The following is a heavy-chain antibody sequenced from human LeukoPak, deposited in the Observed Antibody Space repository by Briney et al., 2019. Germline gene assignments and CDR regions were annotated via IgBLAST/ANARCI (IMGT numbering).Heavy chain of an antibody. J-gene: IGHJ6*02. Sequence: SETLTLTCTASGGTISSYCWSWIRQPPGKGLEWIRYIYYSGSTNYNPSLKSRVTISVDTSKNQFSLKLSSVTAADTAVYYCARALWYGTGTTYYYYGMDVWGQGTTVTVSS. D-gene: IGHD1-1*01. CDR2: IYYSGST. CDR3: ARALWYGTGTTYYYYGMDV. V-gene: IGHV4-59*01. CDR1: GGTISSYC.